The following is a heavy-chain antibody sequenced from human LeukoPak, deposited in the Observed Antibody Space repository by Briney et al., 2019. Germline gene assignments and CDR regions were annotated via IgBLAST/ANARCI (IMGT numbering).Heavy chain of an antibody. CDR3: AKNHVTVPNGDWFGP. J-gene: IGHJ5*02. CDR1: GFTFSTYW. D-gene: IGHD4-11*01. CDR2: IKWDGIET. Sequence: GGSLRLSCAASGFTFSTYWMTWVRQAPGKGLEWVANIKWDGIETYYVDSVKGRFAISRNNAKNSLYLQMNNLRDEDTAVYYCAKNHVTVPNGDWFGPWGQGTLITVSS. V-gene: IGHV3-7*01.